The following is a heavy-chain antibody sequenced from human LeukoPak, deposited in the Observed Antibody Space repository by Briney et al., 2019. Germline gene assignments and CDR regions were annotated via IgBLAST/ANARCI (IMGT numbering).Heavy chain of an antibody. CDR3: AVHMVSSWYGVYGMDV. CDR2: ISSSGSTI. D-gene: IGHD6-13*01. Sequence: GGSLRLSCAASGFTFSDYYMSWIRQAPGKGLEWVSYISSSGSTIYYADSVKGRFTISRDNAKNSLYLQMNSLRAEDTAVYYCAVHMVSSWYGVYGMDVWGQGTTVTVSS. V-gene: IGHV3-11*01. J-gene: IGHJ6*02. CDR1: GFTFSDYY.